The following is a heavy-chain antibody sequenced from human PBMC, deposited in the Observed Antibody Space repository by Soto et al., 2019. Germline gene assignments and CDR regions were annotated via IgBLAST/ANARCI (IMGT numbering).Heavy chain of an antibody. Sequence: QVQLVESGGGVVQPGRSLRLSCAASGFTFSSYGMHWVRQAPGKGLEWVAVIWYDGSNKYYADSVKGRFTISRDNSKNTLYLQMNSLRAEDTAVYYCARDGWPVPNYYYYYMDVWGKGTTVTVSS. D-gene: IGHD2-15*01. J-gene: IGHJ6*03. V-gene: IGHV3-33*01. CDR1: GFTFSSYG. CDR3: ARDGWPVPNYYYYYMDV. CDR2: IWYDGSNK.